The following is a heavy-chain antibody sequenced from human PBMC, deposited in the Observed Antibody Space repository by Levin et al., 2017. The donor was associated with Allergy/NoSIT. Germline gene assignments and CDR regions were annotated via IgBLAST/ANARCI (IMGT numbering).Heavy chain of an antibody. Sequence: RSQTLSLTCAVYGGSFSGSYWSWIRQPPGKGLEWIGEINHSGSTNYNPSLKSRVTISVDTSKNQFSLKLSSVTAADTAVYYCARKTWYYYYYMDGWGKGTTVTVSS. V-gene: IGHV4-34*01. CDR3: ARKTWYYYYYMDG. CDR2: INHSGST. CDR1: GGSFSGSY. J-gene: IGHJ6*03.